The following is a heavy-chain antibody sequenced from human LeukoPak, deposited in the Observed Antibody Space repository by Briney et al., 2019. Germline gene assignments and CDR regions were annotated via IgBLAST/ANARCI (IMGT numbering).Heavy chain of an antibody. J-gene: IGHJ2*01. CDR3: ARTPSLRYFDWLPPHWYFDL. D-gene: IGHD3-9*01. CDR2: ISGSGGSI. CDR1: GFTFSSYA. V-gene: IGHV3-23*01. Sequence: PGGSLRLSCVASGFTFSSYAMSWVRQAPGKGLEWVSAISGSGGSIYYADSVKGRFTISRDNAKNSLYLQMNSLRAEDTAVYYCARTPSLRYFDWLPPHWYFDLWGRGTLVTVSS.